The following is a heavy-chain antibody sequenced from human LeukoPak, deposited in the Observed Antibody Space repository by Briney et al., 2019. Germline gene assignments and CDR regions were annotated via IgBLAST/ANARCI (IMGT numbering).Heavy chain of an antibody. CDR1: GYTFTSYG. Sequence: ASVKVSCKASGYTFTSYGISWVRQAPGQGIEWMGWISAYNGNTNYAQKLQGRVTMTTDTSTSTAYMELRSLRSDDAAVYYCAGGVRGVITKHNWFDPWGQGTLVTVSS. D-gene: IGHD3-10*01. CDR2: ISAYNGNT. V-gene: IGHV1-18*01. J-gene: IGHJ5*02. CDR3: AGGVRGVITKHNWFDP.